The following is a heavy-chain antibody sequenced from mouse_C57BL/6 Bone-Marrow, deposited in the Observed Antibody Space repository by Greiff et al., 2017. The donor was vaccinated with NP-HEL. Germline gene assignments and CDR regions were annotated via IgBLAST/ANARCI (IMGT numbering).Heavy chain of an antibody. Sequence: EVQLQQSGAELVRPGASVKLSCTASGFNIKDDYMHWVKQRPEQGLEWIGWIDPENGDTEYASKFQGKATITADTSSNTAYLQLSSLTSEDTAVYYCTRGYGSIYYARDYWGQGTSATVSP. CDR3: TRGYGSIYYARDY. CDR2: IDPENGDT. V-gene: IGHV14-4*01. CDR1: GFNIKDDY. D-gene: IGHD1-1*01. J-gene: IGHJ4*01.